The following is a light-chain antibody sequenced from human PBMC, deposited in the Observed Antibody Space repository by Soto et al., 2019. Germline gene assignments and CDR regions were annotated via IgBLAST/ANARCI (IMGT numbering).Light chain of an antibody. CDR1: QSISSY. CDR2: AAS. CDR3: LQDINYPWT. J-gene: IGKJ1*01. Sequence: IQMTQSPSSLSASVGDRVTITCRASQSISSYLIWYQQKPGKAPQLLIYAASTLQSGVPPRFSGSGSGTDFTLAISSLQPEDSATYYCLQDINYPWTFGQGTKVDTK. V-gene: IGKV1-6*01.